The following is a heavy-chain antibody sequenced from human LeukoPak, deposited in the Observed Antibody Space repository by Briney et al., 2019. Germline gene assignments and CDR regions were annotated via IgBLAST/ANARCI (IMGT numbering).Heavy chain of an antibody. CDR3: AKGGSPTVNYYGSGSYYNPLHY. V-gene: IGHV3-23*01. Sequence: GGSLRLSCAASGFTFSSYGMSWVRQAPGKGLEWVSAISCSGGSTYYADSVKGRFTISRDNSKNTLYLQMNSLRAEDTAVYYCAKGGSPTVNYYGSGSYYNPLHYWGQGTLVTVSS. D-gene: IGHD3-10*01. CDR1: GFTFSSYG. CDR2: ISCSGGST. J-gene: IGHJ4*02.